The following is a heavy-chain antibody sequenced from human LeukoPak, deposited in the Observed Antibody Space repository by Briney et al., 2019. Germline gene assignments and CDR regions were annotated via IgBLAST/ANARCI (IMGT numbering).Heavy chain of an antibody. Sequence: SETLSLTCTVYGGSISSYYWSWIRQPPGKGLEWIGYIYYSGSTNYNPSLKSRVTISVDTSKNQFSLKLSSVTAADTAVYYCAGATGAFDYWGQGTLVTVSS. CDR2: IYYSGST. CDR1: GGSISSYY. V-gene: IGHV4-59*08. J-gene: IGHJ4*02. CDR3: AGATGAFDY. D-gene: IGHD4/OR15-4a*01.